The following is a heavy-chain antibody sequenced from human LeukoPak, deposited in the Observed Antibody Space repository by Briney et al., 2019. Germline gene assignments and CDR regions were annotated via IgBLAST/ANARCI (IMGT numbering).Heavy chain of an antibody. CDR3: ARKYCSTTSCLFDN. CDR2: ISSSGTTI. J-gene: IGHJ4*02. V-gene: IGHV3-48*03. D-gene: IGHD2-2*01. CDR1: GFTFSSYE. Sequence: PGGSLRLSCAASGFTFSSYEMNWVRQAPGKGLQWVSDISSSGTTIYYADSEKGRFTISRDNAKNSLYLQMNSLRAEDTAVYYCARKYCSTTSCLFDNWGQGTLVTVSS.